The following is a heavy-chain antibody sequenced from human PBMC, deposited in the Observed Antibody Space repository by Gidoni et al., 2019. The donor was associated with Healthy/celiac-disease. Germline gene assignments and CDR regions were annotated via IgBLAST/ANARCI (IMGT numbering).Heavy chain of an antibody. Sequence: QVQLVQSGAEVKKPGASVKVSCKASGYTFTSYDINGVRQATGQGLEWMGWMNPNSGNTGYAQKFQGRVTMTRNTSISTAYMELSSLRSEDTAVYYCAKSDGWYGYSGASYGMDVWGQGTTVTVSS. CDR1: GYTFTSYD. J-gene: IGHJ6*02. D-gene: IGHD6-19*01. CDR3: AKSDGWYGYSGASYGMDV. CDR2: MNPNSGNT. V-gene: IGHV1-8*01.